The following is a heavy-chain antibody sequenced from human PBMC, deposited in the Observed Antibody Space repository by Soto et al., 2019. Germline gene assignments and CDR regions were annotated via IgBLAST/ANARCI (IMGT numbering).Heavy chain of an antibody. CDR1: GYSFTSYW. CDR3: AGGGVXGVITRTRDYYGMDV. Sequence: PGESLKISCKGSGYSFTSYWIGWVRQMPGKGLEWMGIIYPGDSDTRYSPSFQGQVTISADKSISTAYLQWSSLKASDTAMYYCAGGGVXGVITRTRDYYGMDVWGQGTTVTVSS. V-gene: IGHV5-51*01. D-gene: IGHD3-10*01. J-gene: IGHJ6*02. CDR2: IYPGDSDT.